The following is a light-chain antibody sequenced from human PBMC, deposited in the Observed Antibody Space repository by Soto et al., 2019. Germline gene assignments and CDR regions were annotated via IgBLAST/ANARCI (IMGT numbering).Light chain of an antibody. V-gene: IGLV2-23*02. CDR1: SSDVGNYNF. CDR3: CSYAGSRTYV. CDR2: EVN. Sequence: QFALTQPASVSGSPGQSITISCTGTSSDVGNYNFVSWFQQHPGKAPKFMIYEVNKRPSGVSTRFSGSKSGNTASLTISGLQADDEADYYCCSYAGSRTYVFGTGTKVTVL. J-gene: IGLJ1*01.